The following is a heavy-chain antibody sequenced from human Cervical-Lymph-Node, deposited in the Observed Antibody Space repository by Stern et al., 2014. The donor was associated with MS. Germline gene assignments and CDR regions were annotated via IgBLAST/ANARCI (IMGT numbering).Heavy chain of an antibody. CDR2: IYPDGGT. Sequence: QLQLQESGPGLEKPSATLYLTCTASGGSFNNYYLHWIRQPPGQGLEWIGCIYPDGGTKHNAHLKSRVPISLHTSKKQFSLRLTSVTAADTAVYYCARVDDCSGGTCVSTSWFDPWGQGTLVTVSS. CDR1: GGSFNNYY. CDR3: ARVDDCSGGTCVSTSWFDP. J-gene: IGHJ5*02. D-gene: IGHD2-15*01. V-gene: IGHV4-59*01.